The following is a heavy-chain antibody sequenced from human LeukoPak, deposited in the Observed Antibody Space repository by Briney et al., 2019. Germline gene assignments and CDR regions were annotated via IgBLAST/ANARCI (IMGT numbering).Heavy chain of an antibody. CDR2: ISSSRSYI. J-gene: IGHJ4*02. D-gene: IGHD5-18*01. CDR1: GFTFSSYS. Sequence: NPGGSLRLSCAASGFTFSSYSMNWVRQAPGKGLEWVSSISSSRSYIYYAEPGKRRFTISRVNAKNSLYLQMNSLRAEDTAVYYCAREARGYSYGDFDYWGQGTLVSVSS. V-gene: IGHV3-21*01. CDR3: AREARGYSYGDFDY.